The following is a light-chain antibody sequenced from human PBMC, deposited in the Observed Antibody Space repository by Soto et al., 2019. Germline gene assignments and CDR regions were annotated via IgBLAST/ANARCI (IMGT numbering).Light chain of an antibody. CDR1: QSVNNNF. J-gene: IGKJ1*01. V-gene: IGKV3-20*01. CDR2: VAS. Sequence: EIVLTQSPATLSMSPGERASLFCRASQSVNNNFLAWYQQRPGQAPRLLVFVASSRGAGIPERFSGSGSGTDFALTVSRLEPEDFAVYYCQQYGNSPATFGQGTKVEIK. CDR3: QQYGNSPAT.